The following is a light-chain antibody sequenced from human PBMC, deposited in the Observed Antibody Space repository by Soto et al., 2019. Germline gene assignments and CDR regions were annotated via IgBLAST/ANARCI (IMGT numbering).Light chain of an antibody. Sequence: DVHVTHSPSTLSASVCDRVTITCRASQSISSWLAWYQQKPGKAPKLLIYDASSLESGVPSRFSGSGSGTEFTLTISSLQPDDFATYYCQQYNSYPLTFGGGTNVDIK. CDR2: DAS. V-gene: IGKV1-5*01. CDR3: QQYNSYPLT. J-gene: IGKJ4*01. CDR1: QSISSW.